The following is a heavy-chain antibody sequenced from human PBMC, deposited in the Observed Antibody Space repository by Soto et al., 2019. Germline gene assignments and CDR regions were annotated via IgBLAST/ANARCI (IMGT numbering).Heavy chain of an antibody. CDR1: GFTFSSYG. V-gene: IGHV3-30*18. J-gene: IGHJ3*02. Sequence: QVQLVESGGGVVQPGRSLRLSCAASGFTFSSYGMHWVRQAPGKGLEWVAVISYDGSNYYYADSVKGRFTISRDNSKNTLFLQMDSLRAEDTAMYSCAKPVSGYSSGWNDAFDIWGQGTLVTVSS. D-gene: IGHD6-19*01. CDR3: AKPVSGYSSGWNDAFDI. CDR2: ISYDGSNY.